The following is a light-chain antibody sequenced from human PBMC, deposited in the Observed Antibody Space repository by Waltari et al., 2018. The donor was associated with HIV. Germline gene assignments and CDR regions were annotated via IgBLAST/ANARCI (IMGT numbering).Light chain of an antibody. Sequence: QSVLTQPPSASGTPGQMVTITCSEGSYYIGRIPVDWYQHLSGTAPRLLIYSNSRRPARIPDRFAGSKAGTAASLAISGLQAEDEADYYCAAWDDRLNVWVFGGGTKLTVL. V-gene: IGLV1-44*01. J-gene: IGLJ3*02. CDR3: AAWDDRLNVWV. CDR1: SYYIGRIP. CDR2: SNS.